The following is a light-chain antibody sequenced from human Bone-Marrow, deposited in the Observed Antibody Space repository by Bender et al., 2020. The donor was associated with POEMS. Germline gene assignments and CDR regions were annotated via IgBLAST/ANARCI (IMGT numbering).Light chain of an antibody. V-gene: IGLV2-14*03. J-gene: IGLJ2*01. CDR3: QAWDTYSVI. CDR2: DVT. CDR1: SSDVGGYNY. Sequence: QSALTQPASVSGSPGQSIAISCTGTSSDVGGYNYVSWYQQHPGKAPKLMIYDVTNRPSGVSNRFSGSKSGSTASLTISGLQAEDEADYYCQAWDTYSVIFGGGTKLTVL.